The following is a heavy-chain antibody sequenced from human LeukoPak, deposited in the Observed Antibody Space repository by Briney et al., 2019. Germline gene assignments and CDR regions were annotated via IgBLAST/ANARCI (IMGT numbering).Heavy chain of an antibody. V-gene: IGHV3-30*03. D-gene: IGHD2-15*01. CDR3: ARDPAHCSYDACNLRPDS. J-gene: IGHJ4*02. CDR2: ISYDGSNK. Sequence: PGRSLRLSCAASGFTFSSYSMHWVRQAPGKGLEWVAVISYDGSNKYYADSVKGRFTISRDNSKSTLYLQMNSLRAEATAVYYCARDPAHCSYDACNLRPDSWGQGTLVTVSS. CDR1: GFTFSSYS.